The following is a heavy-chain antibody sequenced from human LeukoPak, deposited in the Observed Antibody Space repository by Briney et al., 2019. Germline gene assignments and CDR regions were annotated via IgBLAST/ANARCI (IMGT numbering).Heavy chain of an antibody. J-gene: IGHJ2*01. CDR3: ARYGGNRPGYFDL. CDR2: VIPILGIA. V-gene: IGHV1-69*04. D-gene: IGHD4-23*01. CDR1: GDTFSSYA. Sequence: GPSVRLSCRASGDTFSSYAISWVRQAPGQGRECMGRVIPILGIANYAKKFQGTGTITADNATTTPYMGLCSLRSEGTAVYYCARYGGNRPGYFDLGGRGTLGTGS.